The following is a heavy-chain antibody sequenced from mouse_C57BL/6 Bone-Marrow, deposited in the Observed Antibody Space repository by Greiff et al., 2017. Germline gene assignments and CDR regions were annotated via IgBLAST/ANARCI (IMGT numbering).Heavy chain of an antibody. CDR2: IYPGSGST. CDR3: ARHDGYLAWFAY. D-gene: IGHD2-3*01. J-gene: IGHJ3*01. V-gene: IGHV1-55*01. Sequence: VQLQQPGAELVKPGASVKMSCKASGYTFTSYWITWVKQRPGQGLEWIGDIYPGSGSTNYNEKFKSKATLTVDTSSSTAYMQLSSLTSEDSAVYYCARHDGYLAWFAYWGQGTRVTVSA. CDR1: GYTFTSYW.